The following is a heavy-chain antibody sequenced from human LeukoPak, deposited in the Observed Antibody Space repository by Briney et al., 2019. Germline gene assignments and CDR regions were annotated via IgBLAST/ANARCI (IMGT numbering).Heavy chain of an antibody. J-gene: IGHJ4*02. CDR3: ARGGSNYGDFHY. CDR1: GLSFTTYW. Sequence: GGSLRLSCAASGLSFTTYWMHWVRQAPGEGLVWVPRISADGRVTNYADSVKGRFTISRDNPKNTLYLQLSSLRVEDTAVYYCARGGSNYGDFHYWGQGTLVTVSS. D-gene: IGHD4-11*01. CDR2: ISADGRVT. V-gene: IGHV3-74*01.